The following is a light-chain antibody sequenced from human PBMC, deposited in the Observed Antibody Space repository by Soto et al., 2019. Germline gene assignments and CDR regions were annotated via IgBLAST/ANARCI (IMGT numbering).Light chain of an antibody. CDR2: GAS. CDR1: QSINLY. Sequence: QLTQSPSSLSASVGDSVTVTCRASQSINLYLNWYQQKPGKAPTLLIYGASTLQSGVPSRFSGGGSRTDFTLTISSLQTEDFATYYCQQSYRSPYTFGQGTKLEI. V-gene: IGKV1-39*01. J-gene: IGKJ2*01. CDR3: QQSYRSPYT.